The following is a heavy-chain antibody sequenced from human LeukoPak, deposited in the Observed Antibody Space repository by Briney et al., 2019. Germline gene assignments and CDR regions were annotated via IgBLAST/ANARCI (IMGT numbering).Heavy chain of an antibody. CDR3: ARERIAVDYGMDV. V-gene: IGHV1-2*02. J-gene: IGHJ6*02. CDR1: GYTFTGYY. CDR2: INPNSGGT. D-gene: IGHD6-19*01. Sequence: GASVKVSCKASGYTFTGYYMHWVRQGPGQGLEWMGWINPNSGGTNYAQKFQGRVTMTRDTSISTAYMELSRLRSDDTAVYYCARERIAVDYGMDVWGQGTTVTVSS.